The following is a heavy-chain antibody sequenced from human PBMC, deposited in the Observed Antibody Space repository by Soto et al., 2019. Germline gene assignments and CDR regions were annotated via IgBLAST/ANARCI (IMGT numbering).Heavy chain of an antibody. CDR2: ISGSGGST. Sequence: PGGSLRLSCAASGFTFSSYAMSWVRQAPGKGLEWVPVISGSGGSTYYADSVKGRFTISRDNSKNTLYLQMNSLRAEDTAVYYCAKCGLIAARSYYYYGMDVWGQGTTVTVSS. V-gene: IGHV3-23*01. J-gene: IGHJ6*02. D-gene: IGHD6-6*01. CDR3: AKCGLIAARSYYYYGMDV. CDR1: GFTFSSYA.